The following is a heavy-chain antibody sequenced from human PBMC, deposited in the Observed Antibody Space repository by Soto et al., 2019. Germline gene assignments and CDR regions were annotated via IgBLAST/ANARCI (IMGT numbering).Heavy chain of an antibody. Sequence: GASLTISYAASGFTCSSYSMSSVRQAPGKGLEWVSAISGSGGSTYYADSVKGRFTISRDNSKNTLYLQMNSLRAEDTAVYYCAKVKASKQWPYYFDYWGQGT. D-gene: IGHD6-19*01. CDR1: GFTCSSYS. J-gene: IGHJ4*02. V-gene: IGHV3-23*01. CDR3: AKVKASKQWPYYFDY. CDR2: ISGSGGST.